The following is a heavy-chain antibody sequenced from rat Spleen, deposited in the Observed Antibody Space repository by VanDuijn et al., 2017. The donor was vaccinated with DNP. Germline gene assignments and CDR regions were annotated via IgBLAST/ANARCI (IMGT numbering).Heavy chain of an antibody. J-gene: IGHJ2*01. CDR2: IGSDGYAP. CDR3: VRWNSGHFDY. V-gene: IGHV5-22*01. D-gene: IGHD4-3*01. CDR1: GFTFSDYY. Sequence: EVQLVESGGGLVQPGRSLKLSCAASGFTFSDYYMAWVRQAPTEGLKWVAYIGSDGYAPYYGDSVKGRFTISRYNTKSTLYLQMNSLRSEDMATYYCVRWNSGHFDYWGQGVMVTVSS.